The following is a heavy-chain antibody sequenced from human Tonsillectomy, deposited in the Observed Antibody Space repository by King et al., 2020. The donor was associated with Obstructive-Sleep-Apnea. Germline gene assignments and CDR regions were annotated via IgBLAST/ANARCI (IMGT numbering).Heavy chain of an antibody. D-gene: IGHD3-10*01. Sequence: QLQESGPGLVKASETLYLTCTVSGVSITSSPYYWGWIRQPPGKGREWIGRSYYSGSTYYNPSLKSRSTISVDTSKNQFFLKLSSVTAADTAVYYCASLEVGTMGWFDPWGQGTLVTVSS. CDR1: GVSITSSPYY. J-gene: IGHJ5*02. CDR3: ASLEVGTMGWFDP. V-gene: IGHV4-39*07. CDR2: SYYSGST.